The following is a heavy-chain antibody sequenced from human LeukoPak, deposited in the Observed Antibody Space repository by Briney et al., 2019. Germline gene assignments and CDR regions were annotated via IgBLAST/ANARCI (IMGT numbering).Heavy chain of an antibody. V-gene: IGHV1-69*13. Sequence: ASVKVSCKASGGTFSSYAISWVRQAPGQGLEWMGGIIPIFGTANYAQKFQGRATITADESTSTAYMELSSLRSEDTAVYYCAGVGYCSSTSGYYMDVWGKGTTVTVSS. CDR1: GGTFSSYA. J-gene: IGHJ6*03. D-gene: IGHD2-2*01. CDR3: AGVGYCSSTSGYYMDV. CDR2: IIPIFGTA.